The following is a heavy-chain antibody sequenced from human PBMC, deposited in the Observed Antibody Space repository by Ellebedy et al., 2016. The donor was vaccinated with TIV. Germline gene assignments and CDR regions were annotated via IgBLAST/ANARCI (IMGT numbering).Heavy chain of an antibody. Sequence: AASVKVSCKVSGYTLTELSMHWARQAPGKGLEWMGGFDPEDDETIYAQKFQGRVTMTEDTSTDTAYMDLSSLRSEDTAVYYCATAFDGYRGLDYWGQGTLVTVSS. CDR2: FDPEDDET. V-gene: IGHV1-24*01. CDR1: GYTLTELS. CDR3: ATAFDGYRGLDY. J-gene: IGHJ4*02. D-gene: IGHD5-24*01.